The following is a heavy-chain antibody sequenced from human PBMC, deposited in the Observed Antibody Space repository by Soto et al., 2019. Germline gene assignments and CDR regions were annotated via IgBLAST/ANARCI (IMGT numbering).Heavy chain of an antibody. CDR3: ARGRYSYGLNFDY. CDR2: IYHSGST. J-gene: IGHJ4*02. V-gene: IGHV4-30-2*01. Sequence: SETLSLTCAVSGGSISSGGYSWSWTRQPPGKGLEWIGYIYHSGSTYYNPSLKSRVTISVDRSKNQFSLKLSSVTAADTAVYYCARGRYSYGLNFDYWGQGTLVTVSS. D-gene: IGHD5-18*01. CDR1: GGSISSGGYS.